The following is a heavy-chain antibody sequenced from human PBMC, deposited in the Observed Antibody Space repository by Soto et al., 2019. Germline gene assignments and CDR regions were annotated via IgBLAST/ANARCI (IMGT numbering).Heavy chain of an antibody. CDR2: ISYDGSNK. V-gene: IGHV3-30*18. Sequence: QVQLVESGGGVVQPGRSLRLSCAASGFTFSSYGMHWVRQAPGKGLEWVAVISYDGSNKYYADSVKGRFTISRDNSKNTLYLQMNSLRAEDTAVYYCAKDLPGRGRIAVAGFDYWGQGTLVTVSS. D-gene: IGHD6-19*01. J-gene: IGHJ4*02. CDR1: GFTFSSYG. CDR3: AKDLPGRGRIAVAGFDY.